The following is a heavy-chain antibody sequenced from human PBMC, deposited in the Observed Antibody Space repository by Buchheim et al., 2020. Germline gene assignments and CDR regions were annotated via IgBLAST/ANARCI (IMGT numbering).Heavy chain of an antibody. J-gene: IGHJ4*02. CDR1: GFTFSSYW. CDR3: ARSRPGNYLDY. CDR2: IKVDGSEK. Sequence: EVQLVESGGGLVQPGGSLRLSCAVSGFTFSSYWMSWVRQAPGKGLEWVANIKVDGSEKYYVDSVNGRFTISRENAKKSLYWQMNSLRAEDTAIYYCARSRPGNYLDYWGQGTL. V-gene: IGHV3-7*01.